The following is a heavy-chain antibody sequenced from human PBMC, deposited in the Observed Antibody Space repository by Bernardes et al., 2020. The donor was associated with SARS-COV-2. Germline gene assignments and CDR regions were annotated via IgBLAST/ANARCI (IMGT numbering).Heavy chain of an antibody. Sequence: GGSLRLSCAASGFTFSSYAMSWVRQAPGKGLEWVSAISGSGGSTYYADSVKGRFTISRDNSKNTLYLQMNSLRAEDTALYYCANGGFSGYDFDYWGQGTLVTVSS. V-gene: IGHV3-23*01. CDR3: ANGGFSGYDFDY. CDR2: ISGSGGST. J-gene: IGHJ4*02. D-gene: IGHD5-12*01. CDR1: GFTFSSYA.